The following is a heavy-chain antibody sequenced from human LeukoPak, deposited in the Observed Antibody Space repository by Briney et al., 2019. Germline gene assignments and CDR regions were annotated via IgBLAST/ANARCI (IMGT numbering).Heavy chain of an antibody. D-gene: IGHD5-12*01. CDR3: AKDRSYSGFEPLDY. CDR1: GFTFSSHA. J-gene: IGHJ4*02. Sequence: GGSLRLSCAAPGFTFSSHAMHWVRQAPGKGLEWVAVISYDGSNKYYADSVKGRFTISRDNSKNTLYLQMNSLRAEDTAMYYCAKDRSYSGFEPLDYWGQGTLVTVSS. CDR2: ISYDGSNK. V-gene: IGHV3-30-3*02.